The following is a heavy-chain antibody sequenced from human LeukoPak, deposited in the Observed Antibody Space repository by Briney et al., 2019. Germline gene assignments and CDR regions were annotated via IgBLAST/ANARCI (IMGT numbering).Heavy chain of an antibody. V-gene: IGHV3-30*18. Sequence: GKSLRLSCAASGFGFSSYGMYWVRQTPDKGLEWLALISYDGSTQHYAPSVKGRFTISRDNAKNTVDLQMNSLRPEDTAVYYCAKDQYVLRTFGWPRDWGQGTLVMVSS. D-gene: IGHD3-9*01. J-gene: IGHJ4*02. CDR1: GFGFSSYG. CDR2: ISYDGSTQ. CDR3: AKDQYVLRTFGWPRD.